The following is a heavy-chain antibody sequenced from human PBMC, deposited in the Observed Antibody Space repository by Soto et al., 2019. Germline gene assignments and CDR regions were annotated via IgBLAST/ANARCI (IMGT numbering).Heavy chain of an antibody. CDR1: GFTFSSYA. CDR2: ISGSGGST. Sequence: QPGGSLRLSCAASGFTFSSYAMSWVRQAPGKGLEWVSAISGSGGSTYYADSVKGRFTISRDNSKNTLYLQMNSLRAEDTAVYYCAKDPDDCSGGSCYSSFDYWGQGTLVTVSS. CDR3: AKDPDDCSGGSCYSSFDY. D-gene: IGHD2-15*01. V-gene: IGHV3-23*01. J-gene: IGHJ4*02.